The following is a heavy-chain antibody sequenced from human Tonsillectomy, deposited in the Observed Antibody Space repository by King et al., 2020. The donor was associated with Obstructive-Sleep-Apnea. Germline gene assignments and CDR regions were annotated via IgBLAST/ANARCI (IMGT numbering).Heavy chain of an antibody. V-gene: IGHV4-39*07. Sequence: LQLQESGPGLVRPSETLSLTCTVSGDSISSNNYYWGWLRQPPGKGLEWIGSIFHSGSAFYNPSLKSRVTISVDSSKNQLSLKVNSVTAADTAFYYCAKDPRTSDDFWNDFFYFDQGGQGAQVTVSS. CDR3: AKDPRTSDDFWNDFFYFDQ. D-gene: IGHD3-3*01. CDR1: GDSISSNNYY. CDR2: IFHSGSA. J-gene: IGHJ4*02.